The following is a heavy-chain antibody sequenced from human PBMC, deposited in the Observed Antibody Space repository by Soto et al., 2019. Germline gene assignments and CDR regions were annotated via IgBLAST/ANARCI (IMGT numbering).Heavy chain of an antibody. V-gene: IGHV3-74*01. J-gene: IGHJ4*02. Sequence: EVQLVEAGGGLVQPGGSLRLSCAASGFTFSTSWIHWVRQAPGKGLVWVSRINGDGGTINYADSVKGLFTISRDNAKNTVYLQMNSLSADDTAVYYCTRGGNYYFDYWGQGTLVTVSS. CDR2: INGDGGTI. CDR3: TRGGNYYFDY. CDR1: GFTFSTSW. D-gene: IGHD1-7*01.